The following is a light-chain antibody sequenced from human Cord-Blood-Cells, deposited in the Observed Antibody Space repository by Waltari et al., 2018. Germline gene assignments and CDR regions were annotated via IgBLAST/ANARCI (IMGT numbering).Light chain of an antibody. Sequence: DLKMSLYPSTIPPFVVARVTITCRASRSISSWLAGYQQKPGKAPKLLIYDASSLESGVPARFSGSGSGTEFTLTISSLEPDDFATYYCQQYNSRSSTFGQGTKVEIK. CDR1: RSISSW. CDR3: QQYNSRSST. J-gene: IGKJ1*01. CDR2: DAS. V-gene: IGKV1-5*01.